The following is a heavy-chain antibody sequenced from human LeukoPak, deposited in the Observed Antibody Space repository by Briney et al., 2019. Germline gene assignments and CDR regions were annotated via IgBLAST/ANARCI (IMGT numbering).Heavy chain of an antibody. J-gene: IGHJ4*02. CDR3: ATASIPAASIAVAGPFDY. CDR1: GFTFSSYD. CDR2: ISYDGSNK. V-gene: IGHV3-30*04. Sequence: GGSLRLSCAASGFTFSSYDMIWVRQAPAKGLEWVSVISYDGSNKYYADSVKGRFTISRDNSKNMLYLQMNSLRAEDTAVYYCATASIPAASIAVAGPFDYWGQGTLVTVSS. D-gene: IGHD6-19*01.